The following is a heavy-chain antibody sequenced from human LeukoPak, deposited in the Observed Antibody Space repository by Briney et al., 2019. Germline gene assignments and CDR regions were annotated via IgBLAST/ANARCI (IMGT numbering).Heavy chain of an antibody. D-gene: IGHD3-10*01. CDR2: IIPNSGGT. J-gene: IGHJ4*02. Sequence: ASVKVSCKASGYTFTGYYIHWVRQAPGQGLEWMGWIIPNSGGTNYAQKFQGRVTMTRDTSISTAYMELSRLRSDDTAVYYCARDGDGSGSYYNVLDYWGQGTLVTVSS. CDR1: GYTFTGYY. V-gene: IGHV1-2*02. CDR3: ARDGDGSGSYYNVLDY.